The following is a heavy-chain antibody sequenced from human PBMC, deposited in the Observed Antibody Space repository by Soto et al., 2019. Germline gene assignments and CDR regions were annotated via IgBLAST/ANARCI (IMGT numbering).Heavy chain of an antibody. D-gene: IGHD5-12*01. CDR3: ARDYRGYDLFDY. CDR1: GFTFSTYI. J-gene: IGHJ4*01. CDR2: ISTTGSYI. V-gene: IGHV3-21*01. Sequence: PGRSLRRSCAASGFTFSTYIMNWVRQAPGKGLEWVSYISTTGSYIYYADSVQGRFTISRDNAKNSLYLQMNSLRAEDTAVYYCARDYRGYDLFDYWGHGTLVTVSS.